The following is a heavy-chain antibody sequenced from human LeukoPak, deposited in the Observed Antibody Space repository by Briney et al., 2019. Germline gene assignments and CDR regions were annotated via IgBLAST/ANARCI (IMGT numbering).Heavy chain of an antibody. CDR2: ISYDGSNK. Sequence: SGGSLRLSCAASGFTFSSYGMHWVRQAPGKGLEWVTVISYDGSNKHYADSVKGRFTISRDNSKNTLYLEMNSLTAEDTAVYYCAKTRGTYNAYYYYMDVWGKGTTVTVSS. D-gene: IGHD1-26*01. J-gene: IGHJ6*03. V-gene: IGHV3-30*18. CDR3: AKTRGTYNAYYYYMDV. CDR1: GFTFSSYG.